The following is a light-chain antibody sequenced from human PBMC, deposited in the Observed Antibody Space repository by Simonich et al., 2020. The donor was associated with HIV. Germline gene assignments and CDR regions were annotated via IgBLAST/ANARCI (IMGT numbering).Light chain of an antibody. V-gene: IGKV1-13*02. CDR2: DAS. CDR1: QGISSA. CDR3: QQST. Sequence: IQLTQSPSSLSASVGDRVTITCRASQGISSALAWYQQKPGNPPKLLIYDASSLESGVPSRFSGSGSGTDFTLTISSLQPEDFATYYCQQSTFGPGTKVDIK. J-gene: IGKJ3*01.